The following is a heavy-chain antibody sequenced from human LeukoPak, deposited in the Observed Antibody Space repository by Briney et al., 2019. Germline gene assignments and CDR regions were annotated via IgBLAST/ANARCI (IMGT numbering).Heavy chain of an antibody. J-gene: IGHJ4*02. D-gene: IGHD6-19*01. CDR1: GGSFSGYY. CDR3: ARVVDKNDSSGWYYLDY. CDR2: INHSGST. Sequence: SETLSLTCAVYGGSFSGYYWSWIRQPPGKGLEWIGEINHSGSTNYNPSLKSRVTISVDTSKNQFSLKLSSVTAADTAVYYCARVVDKNDSSGWYYLDYWGQGTLVTVPS. V-gene: IGHV4-34*01.